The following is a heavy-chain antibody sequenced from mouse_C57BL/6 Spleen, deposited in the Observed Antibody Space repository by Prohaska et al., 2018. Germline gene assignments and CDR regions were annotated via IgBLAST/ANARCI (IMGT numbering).Heavy chain of an antibody. CDR3: ARHYYGSSYWYFDV. J-gene: IGHJ1*03. V-gene: IGHV2-6-1*01. CDR2: IRSDGST. D-gene: IGHD1-1*01. Sequence: QPPGKGLEWLVVIRSDGSTTYNSALKSRLSISKDNSKSQVFLKMNSLQTDDTAMYYCARHYYGSSYWYFDVWGTGTTVTVSS.